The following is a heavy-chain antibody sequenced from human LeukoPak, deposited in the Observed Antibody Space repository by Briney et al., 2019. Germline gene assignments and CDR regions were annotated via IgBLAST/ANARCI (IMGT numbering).Heavy chain of an antibody. D-gene: IGHD6-13*01. Sequence: GGSLRLSCAASGFTFGSYGMHWVRQAPGKGLEWVAFIRYDGSNKYYADSMKGRFTISRDNSKNTLYLQMNSLRAEDTAVYYCAKDATGSYSSSWYYFDYWGQGTLVTVSS. CDR1: GFTFGSYG. CDR2: IRYDGSNK. J-gene: IGHJ4*02. CDR3: AKDATGSYSSSWYYFDY. V-gene: IGHV3-30*02.